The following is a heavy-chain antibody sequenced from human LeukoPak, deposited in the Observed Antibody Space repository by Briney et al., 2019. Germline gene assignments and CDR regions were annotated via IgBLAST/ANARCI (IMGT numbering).Heavy chain of an antibody. V-gene: IGHV3-74*01. CDR3: ARESRITMVRGVIDYYYYYYMDV. J-gene: IGHJ6*03. CDR1: GVTFSNYW. D-gene: IGHD3-10*01. CDR2: INSDGRST. Sequence: GGSLRLSCAASGVTFSNYWMHWVRQAPGKGLVWVSRINSDGRSTNYADSVKGRFTISRDNAKNSLYLQMNSLRAEDTAVYYCARESRITMVRGVIDYYYYYYMDVWGKGTTVTISS.